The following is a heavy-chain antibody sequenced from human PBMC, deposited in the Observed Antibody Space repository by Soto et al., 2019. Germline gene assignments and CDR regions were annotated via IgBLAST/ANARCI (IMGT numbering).Heavy chain of an antibody. V-gene: IGHV3-48*03. Sequence: HPVGSLRLSCAASGFTFSNYDMNWVRQAPGKGLEWVSYISHSGASIDYADSARGRFTISRDNAKNSLYLQMNSLRAEDTAVYYCARDAPLPQGRWLNLDFWGQGTLVTVSS. CDR1: GFTFSNYD. D-gene: IGHD5-12*01. CDR2: ISHSGASI. CDR3: ARDAPLPQGRWLNLDF. J-gene: IGHJ4*02.